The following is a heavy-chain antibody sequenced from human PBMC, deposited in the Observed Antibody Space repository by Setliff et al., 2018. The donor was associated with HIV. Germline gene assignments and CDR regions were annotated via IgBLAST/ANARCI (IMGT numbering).Heavy chain of an antibody. V-gene: IGHV3-48*01. D-gene: IGHD5-12*01. Sequence: PGGSLRLSCAASGFTLSSHSMSWVRQAPGKGLEWISYISSSSSTIYYADSVKGRFTISRDNSKNTMYLQMNTLRVEDTAVYYCARDPPGSGFHLDYWGQGTPVTVSS. CDR2: ISSSSSTI. CDR3: ARDPPGSGFHLDY. J-gene: IGHJ4*02. CDR1: GFTLSSHS.